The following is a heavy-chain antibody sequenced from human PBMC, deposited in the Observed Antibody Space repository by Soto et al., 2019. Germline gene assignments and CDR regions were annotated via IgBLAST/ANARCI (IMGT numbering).Heavy chain of an antibody. V-gene: IGHV5-51*01. J-gene: IGHJ5*02. CDR3: ARKDKSGYFNWFDP. Sequence: HGESLKISCRTSGHRFTSYWIAWVRQMPGKGLEWMGIIFPSDPDTRYSPSFQGQVTISADRSTSTVFLQWASLKASDTAVYFCARKDKSGYFNWFDPWGQGTLVTVSS. D-gene: IGHD3-22*01. CDR1: GHRFTSYW. CDR2: IFPSDPDT.